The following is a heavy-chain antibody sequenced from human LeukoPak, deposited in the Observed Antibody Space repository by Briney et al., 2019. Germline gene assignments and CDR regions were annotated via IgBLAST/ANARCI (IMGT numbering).Heavy chain of an antibody. V-gene: IGHV4-61*02. D-gene: IGHD3-22*01. CDR3: ARVTTGGYYNY. CDR2: IYTSGST. J-gene: IGHJ4*02. Sequence: SETLSLTCTVSGGSISSGSYYWSWIRQPAGKGLEWIGRIYTSGSTNYNPSLKSRVTISVDTSKNQFSLKLSSVTAADTAVYYCARVTTGGYYNYWGQGTLVTVSS. CDR1: GGSISSGSYY.